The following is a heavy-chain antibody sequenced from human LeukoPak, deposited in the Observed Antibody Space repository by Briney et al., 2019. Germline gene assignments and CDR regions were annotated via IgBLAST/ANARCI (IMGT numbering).Heavy chain of an antibody. Sequence: SKTLSLTCAVSGVAISRGGYAWNWIRQPPGKGLEWIAYIYHSGSTYYNPSLKSRVTISVDTSKNQFSLKLSSVTAADTAVYYCAGDTVTPNYYSYYYMDVWGKGTTVTVSS. D-gene: IGHD4-11*01. V-gene: IGHV4-30-2*01. CDR3: AGDTVTPNYYSYYYMDV. J-gene: IGHJ6*03. CDR1: GVAISRGGYA. CDR2: IYHSGST.